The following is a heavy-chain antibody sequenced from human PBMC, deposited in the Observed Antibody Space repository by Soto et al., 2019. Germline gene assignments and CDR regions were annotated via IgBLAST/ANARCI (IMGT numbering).Heavy chain of an antibody. D-gene: IGHD6-13*01. V-gene: IGHV3-23*01. J-gene: IGHJ6*02. Sequence: TGGSLRLSCAASGFTFSSYSMSWVRQAPGQGLEWVASITGSGGKTYYADSVKGRFTISRDNSKNTVYLQMNSLRADDTAVYYCAKGIAAMDVWGQGTTVTV. CDR2: ITGSGGKT. CDR3: AKGIAAMDV. CDR1: GFTFSSYS.